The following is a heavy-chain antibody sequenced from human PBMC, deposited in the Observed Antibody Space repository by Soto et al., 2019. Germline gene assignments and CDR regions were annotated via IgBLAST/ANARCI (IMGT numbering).Heavy chain of an antibody. CDR1: GGTFSSYA. J-gene: IGHJ6*02. V-gene: IGHV1-69*06. CDR2: IIPIFDTA. Sequence: QVQLVQSGAEVKKPGSSLKVSCKASGGTFSSYAISWVRQAPGEGLEWRGGIIPIFDTASYAQKFQGRVTITADRSTRTAYMELRSLTSEDTAVYYGARSCSSNSCHSYYYAMDVWGQGTTVTVSS. D-gene: IGHD2-2*02. CDR3: ARSCSSNSCHSYYYAMDV.